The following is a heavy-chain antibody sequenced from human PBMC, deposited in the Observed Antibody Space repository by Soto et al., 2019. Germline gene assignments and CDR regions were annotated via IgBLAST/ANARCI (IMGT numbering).Heavy chain of an antibody. V-gene: IGHV3-43*01. CDR1: GFTFDDYT. CDR3: AKADCSGGSCHFDY. D-gene: IGHD2-15*01. J-gene: IGHJ4*02. CDR2: ISWDGGST. Sequence: PAGSLRLSCAASGFTFDDYTMHWVRQAPGKGLEWVSLISWDGGSTYYADSVKGRFTISRDNSKNSLYLQMNSLRTEDTALYYCAKADCSGGSCHFDYWGQGTLVTVSS.